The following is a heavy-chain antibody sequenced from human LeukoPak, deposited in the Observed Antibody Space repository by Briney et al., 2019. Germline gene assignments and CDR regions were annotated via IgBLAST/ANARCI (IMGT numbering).Heavy chain of an antibody. V-gene: IGHV3-23*01. CDR2: ISGNGGST. CDR3: AKDLAVAGV. CDR1: GFTFSSYT. J-gene: IGHJ4*02. Sequence: GESLRLSCAASGFTFSSYTMSWVRQAPGKGLVCVSTISGNGGSTYYADSVKGRFTISRDNSKNTLYLQMNSLRADDTAVYYCAKDLAVAGVWGQGTLVTVSS. D-gene: IGHD6-19*01.